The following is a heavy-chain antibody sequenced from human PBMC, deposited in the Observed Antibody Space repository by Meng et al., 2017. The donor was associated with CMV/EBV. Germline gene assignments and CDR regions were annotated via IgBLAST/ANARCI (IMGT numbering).Heavy chain of an antibody. CDR2: IIPILGIA. D-gene: IGHD2-2*01. V-gene: IGHV1-69*10. Sequence: SVKVSCKASGGTFSSYAISWVRQAPGQGLEWMGGIIPILGIANYAQKFQGRVTITADKSTSTAYMELSSLRSEGTAVYYCASGGLGLGYCSSTSCSYYYGMDVWGQGTTVTVSS. J-gene: IGHJ6*02. CDR3: ASGGLGLGYCSSTSCSYYYGMDV. CDR1: GGTFSSYA.